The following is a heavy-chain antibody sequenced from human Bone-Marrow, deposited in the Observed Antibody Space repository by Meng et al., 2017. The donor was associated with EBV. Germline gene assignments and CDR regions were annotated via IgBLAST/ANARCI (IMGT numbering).Heavy chain of an antibody. V-gene: IGHV4-30-2*01. Sequence: QLQLHESGSGLVKPQQTLSLTCVVSGGSIASGGYSWSWIRQPPGKGLEWIGYIYHSGSTSYNPSLKSRVTISVDRSKNQFSLKLNSVTAADTAVYYCARGDDSSGLDYWGQGTLVTVSS. CDR2: IYHSGST. CDR1: GGSIASGGYS. D-gene: IGHD3-22*01. J-gene: IGHJ4*02. CDR3: ARGDDSSGLDY.